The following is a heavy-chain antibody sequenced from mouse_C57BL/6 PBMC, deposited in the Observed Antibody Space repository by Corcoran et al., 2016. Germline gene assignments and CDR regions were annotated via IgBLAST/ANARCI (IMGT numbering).Heavy chain of an antibody. CDR1: GYTFTDYY. CDR2: IYPNNGGN. Sequence: EARLQQSGPELVKPGTSVKMSCKASGYTFTDYYMLWVKQSHGKSLEGIGYIYPNNGGNGYNQKFKGKATLTEDKYSSTVYMELRSLTSEDSAVYYCAPITTVEWYFDVWGTGTTVIVSS. CDR3: APITTVEWYFDV. D-gene: IGHD1-1*01. V-gene: IGHV1-34*01. J-gene: IGHJ1*03.